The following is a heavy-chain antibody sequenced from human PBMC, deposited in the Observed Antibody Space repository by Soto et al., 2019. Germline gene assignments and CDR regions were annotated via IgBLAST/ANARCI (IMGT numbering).Heavy chain of an antibody. CDR1: GGTVASSHW. J-gene: IGHJ5*02. D-gene: IGHD2-21*02. CDR2: VYHTGDT. Sequence: PSETLSLTSGVSGGTVASSHWWSWVRQSPGGGLEWIGNVYHTGDTNLNPSLQSRVTISVDKSNNQFSLRLNSLTAADTAVYFCAREIVTAGGNNYFDPWGPGTLVTVSS. CDR3: AREIVTAGGNNYFDP. V-gene: IGHV4-4*02.